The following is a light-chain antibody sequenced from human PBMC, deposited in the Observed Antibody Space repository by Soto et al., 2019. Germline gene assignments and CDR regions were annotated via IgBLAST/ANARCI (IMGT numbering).Light chain of an antibody. CDR2: GAS. J-gene: IGKJ5*01. CDR1: QSVSSN. Sequence: IVLTQSPANMPMSPCETATRSSRASQSVSSNLAWYQQKPGQAPRLLIYGASTRATGIPARFSGSGSGRDFTLTISSLEPEDFSVYYCQKRYNWPITFGQGTRLEI. CDR3: QKRYNWPIT. V-gene: IGKV3-11*02.